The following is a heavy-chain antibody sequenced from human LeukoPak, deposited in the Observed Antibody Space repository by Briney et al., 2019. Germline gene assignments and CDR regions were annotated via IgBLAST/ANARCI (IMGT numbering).Heavy chain of an antibody. Sequence: GGSLRLSCAASGFTVSSNYMSWVRQARGKGLEWVSFIYSAGNTYYADFVKGRFTISRHTSKNTLYLQMNSLRAEDTAVYYCARASGYSGSRRWFDPWGQGTLVTVSS. J-gene: IGHJ5*02. CDR3: ARASGYSGSRRWFDP. CDR1: GFTVSSNY. V-gene: IGHV3-53*04. D-gene: IGHD5-12*01. CDR2: IYSAGNT.